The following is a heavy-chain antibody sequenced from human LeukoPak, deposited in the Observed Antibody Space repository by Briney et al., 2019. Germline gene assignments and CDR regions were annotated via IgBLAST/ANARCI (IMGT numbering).Heavy chain of an antibody. Sequence: SETLSLTCTVSGYSISSGYYWGWIRQPPGKGLEWIGSIYYSGSTYYNPSLKSRVTISVDTSKNQFSLKLSSVTAADTAVYYCARVRGGPDAFDIWGQGTMVTVSS. CDR2: IYYSGST. J-gene: IGHJ3*02. V-gene: IGHV4-38-2*02. CDR3: ARVRGGPDAFDI. CDR1: GYSISSGYY. D-gene: IGHD3-10*01.